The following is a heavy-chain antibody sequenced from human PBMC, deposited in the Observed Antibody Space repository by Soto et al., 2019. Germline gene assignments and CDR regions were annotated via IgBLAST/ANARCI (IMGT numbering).Heavy chain of an antibody. V-gene: IGHV4-34*01. J-gene: IGHJ4*02. Sequence: SETLSLTCAVYGGSFSGYYWSWIRQPPGNGLEWIGEINHSGSTNYNPSLNSRVTISVDTSKNQFSLKLSSVTAAATAVYSCARVRGYSGLDYCGQGPLVTVSS. CDR1: GGSFSGYY. CDR2: INHSGST. CDR3: ARVRGYSGLDY. D-gene: IGHD5-12*01.